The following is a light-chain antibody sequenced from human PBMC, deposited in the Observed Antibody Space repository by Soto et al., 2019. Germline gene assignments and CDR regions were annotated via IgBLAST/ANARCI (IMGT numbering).Light chain of an antibody. CDR3: QQYHYLWS. V-gene: IGKV1-5*03. CDR1: QSISSA. Sequence: DTHMTQSPSTLSASVGDRVTITCRASQSISSAFAWYQLKPGKAPKVLIYEASSLQTGVPSRFSGSGSWTEFTCTISSRQPDDFGSYYCQQYHYLWSFGQGTRVESK. J-gene: IGKJ1*01. CDR2: EAS.